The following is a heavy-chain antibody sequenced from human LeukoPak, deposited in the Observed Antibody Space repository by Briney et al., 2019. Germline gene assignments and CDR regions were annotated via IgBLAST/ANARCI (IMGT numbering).Heavy chain of an antibody. D-gene: IGHD3-22*01. V-gene: IGHV3-30-3*02. CDR3: AKFVGYYPIFDY. CDR1: GYTFSTYS. Sequence: GGSLRLSCAASGYTFSTYSIHWVRQGPGKGLEWVAVISYDGSNKYYADSLKGRFTISRDNSKNTLYLQMSSLRAEDTAVYYCAKFVGYYPIFDYWGQGTLVTVSS. J-gene: IGHJ4*02. CDR2: ISYDGSNK.